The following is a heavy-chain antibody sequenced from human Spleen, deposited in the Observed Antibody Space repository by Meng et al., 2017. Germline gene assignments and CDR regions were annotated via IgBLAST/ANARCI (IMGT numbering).Heavy chain of an antibody. CDR2: ISGSAGST. CDR3: AKDRIRSSGVSCADY. J-gene: IGHJ4*02. D-gene: IGHD2-15*01. Sequence: GGSLRLSCAASEINFSSYAMSWVRQAPGKGLEWVSAISGSAGSTYYADSVKGRFTISRDNSKNTLYLQMNSLRAEDTAVYYCAKDRIRSSGVSCADYWGQGTLVTVSS. CDR1: EINFSSYA. V-gene: IGHV3-23*01.